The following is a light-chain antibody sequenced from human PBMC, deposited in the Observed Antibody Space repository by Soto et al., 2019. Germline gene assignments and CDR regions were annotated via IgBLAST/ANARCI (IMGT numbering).Light chain of an antibody. Sequence: EIVLTQSPATLSMSPGERATLSCRTSQSVSTYLAWYQQKPGQAPRLLIFDASNRASGIPSRFSGSGSVTNFTLTISRLAPEDFAVYFCQQRSHWPPLTCGGGTKVEIK. J-gene: IGKJ4*01. CDR3: QQRSHWPPLT. V-gene: IGKV3-11*01. CDR2: DAS. CDR1: QSVSTY.